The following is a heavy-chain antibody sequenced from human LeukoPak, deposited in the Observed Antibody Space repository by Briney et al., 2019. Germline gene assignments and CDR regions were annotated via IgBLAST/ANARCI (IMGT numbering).Heavy chain of an antibody. CDR1: GFTFSSYW. D-gene: IGHD3-16*01. V-gene: IGHV3-7*04. CDR3: ARDLSGGLDGMDV. Sequence: GGSLRLSCAASGFTFSSYWMSWVRQAPGKGLEWVANIKQDGSEKCYVDSVRGRFTISRDNPKNSLYLQMNSLRAEDTAVYYCARDLSGGLDGMDVWGQGTTVTVSS. J-gene: IGHJ6*02. CDR2: IKQDGSEK.